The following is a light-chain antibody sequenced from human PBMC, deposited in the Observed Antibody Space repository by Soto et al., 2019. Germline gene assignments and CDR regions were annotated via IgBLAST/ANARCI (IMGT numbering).Light chain of an antibody. V-gene: IGKV3-15*01. Sequence: EIALTQSPATLSVSPGERVTLSCRASQSVSTSLAWYQQKPGQAPRLLIYRASIRATGIAARFSGSGSGTEFTLTTSSLQSEDFAVYYCQQYENWPPRYTFGQGTKLEIK. CDR3: QQYENWPPRYT. CDR1: QSVSTS. CDR2: RAS. J-gene: IGKJ2*01.